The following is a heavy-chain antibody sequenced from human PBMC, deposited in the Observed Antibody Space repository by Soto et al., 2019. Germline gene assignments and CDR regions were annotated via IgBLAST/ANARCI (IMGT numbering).Heavy chain of an antibody. J-gene: IGHJ6*02. Sequence: SETLSLTCTVSGGSISSYHWSWIRQPPGKGLEWIGYIYYSGGTNYNPSLKSRVTISVDTSKNQFSLKLSSVTAADTAVYYCAGTSGKQRYYYGMDVWGQGTTVTVSS. D-gene: IGHD6-25*01. CDR1: GGSISSYH. V-gene: IGHV4-59*01. CDR3: AGTSGKQRYYYGMDV. CDR2: IYYSGGT.